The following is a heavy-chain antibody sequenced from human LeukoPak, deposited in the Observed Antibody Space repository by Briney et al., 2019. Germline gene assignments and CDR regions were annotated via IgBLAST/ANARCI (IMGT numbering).Heavy chain of an antibody. J-gene: IGHJ5*02. Sequence: GGSLRLSCAASGFTFSSYRMHWVRQAPGKGLVWVSRINSDGSSTSYADSVKGRFTISRDNAKNTLYLQMNSLRAEDTAVYYCARAASSSSSARWFDPWGQGALVTVSS. V-gene: IGHV3-74*01. D-gene: IGHD6-13*01. CDR2: INSDGSST. CDR3: ARAASSSSSARWFDP. CDR1: GFTFSSYR.